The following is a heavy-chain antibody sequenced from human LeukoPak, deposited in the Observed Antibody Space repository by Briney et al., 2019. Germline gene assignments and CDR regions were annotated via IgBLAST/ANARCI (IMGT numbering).Heavy chain of an antibody. J-gene: IGHJ6*03. D-gene: IGHD3-10*01. V-gene: IGHV3-7*01. CDR1: GFTFSSYW. CDR2: IKQDGSEK. Sequence: AGGSLRLSCAASGFTFSSYWMSWVRQAPGKGLEWVANIKQDGSEKYYVDSVKGRFTISRDNAKNSLYLQMNSLRAEDTAVYYCAKGRYYGSGSYYKVGYYMDVWGKGTTVTVSS. CDR3: AKGRYYGSGSYYKVGYYMDV.